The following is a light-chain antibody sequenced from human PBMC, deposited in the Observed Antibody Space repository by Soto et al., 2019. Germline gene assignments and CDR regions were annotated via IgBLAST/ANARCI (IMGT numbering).Light chain of an antibody. CDR2: GAS. J-gene: IGKJ2*01. V-gene: IGKV3-20*01. Sequence: EMVVTQSPGTLSLPPGERATLSCRARQSVSSSSLARYQQKPGQAPRLLIYGASSRATGIADRFSGSGSGTDFTLTISRLEREDFAVYYCQQYGSSPPYTFGQGTKLEI. CDR1: QSVSSSS. CDR3: QQYGSSPPYT.